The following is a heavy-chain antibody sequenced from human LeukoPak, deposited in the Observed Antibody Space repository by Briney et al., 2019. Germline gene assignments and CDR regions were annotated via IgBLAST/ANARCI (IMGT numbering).Heavy chain of an antibody. V-gene: IGHV1-18*01. J-gene: IGHJ3*02. CDR2: TSAYNGNT. D-gene: IGHD1-26*01. Sequence: GASVKVSCKASGYTFTSYGISWVRQAPGQGLEWMGWTSAYNGNTNYAQKLQGRVTMTTDTSTSTAYMELRSLRSDDTAVYYCARGFIWEVDHTGDDAFDIWGQGTMVTVSS. CDR3: ARGFIWEVDHTGDDAFDI. CDR1: GYTFTSYG.